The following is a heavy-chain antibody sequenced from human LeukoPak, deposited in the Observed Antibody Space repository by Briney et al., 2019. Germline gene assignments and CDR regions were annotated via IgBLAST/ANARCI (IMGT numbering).Heavy chain of an antibody. Sequence: GASVKVSCKASGYTFTSYAMHWVRQAPGQRLEWMGWINAGNGNTKYSQKFQGRVTITADESTSTAYMELSSLRSEDTAVYYRAREADYGDLPVDYWGQGTLVTVSS. CDR1: GYTFTSYA. D-gene: IGHD4-17*01. V-gene: IGHV1-3*01. CDR2: INAGNGNT. J-gene: IGHJ4*02. CDR3: AREADYGDLPVDY.